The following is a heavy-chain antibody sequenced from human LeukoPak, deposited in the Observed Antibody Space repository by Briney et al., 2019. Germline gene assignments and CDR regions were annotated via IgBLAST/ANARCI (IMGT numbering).Heavy chain of an antibody. D-gene: IGHD3-10*01. V-gene: IGHV5-51*01. CDR1: GYSFTGYW. CDR2: IYPGDSDT. CDR3: ARQRSSAGALFDY. J-gene: IGHJ4*02. Sequence: GESLKISCKGSGYSFTGYWIGWVRQMPGKGLEWMGIIYPGDSDTRYSPSFQGQVTISADKSISTAYLQWSSLKASDTAMYYCARQRSSAGALFDYWGQGTLVTVSS.